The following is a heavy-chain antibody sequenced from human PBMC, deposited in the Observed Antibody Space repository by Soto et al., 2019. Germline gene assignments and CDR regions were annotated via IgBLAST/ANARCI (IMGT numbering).Heavy chain of an antibody. CDR1: GFTFSSYW. CDR3: ARAGWDYDSSGYRDAFDI. D-gene: IGHD3-22*01. Sequence: PGGSLRLSCAASGFTFSSYWMHWVRQAPGKGLVWVSRINSDGSSTSYADSVKGRFTISRDNAKNTLYLQMNSLRAEDTAVYYCARAGWDYDSSGYRDAFDIWGQGTMVTVSS. V-gene: IGHV3-74*01. CDR2: INSDGSST. J-gene: IGHJ3*02.